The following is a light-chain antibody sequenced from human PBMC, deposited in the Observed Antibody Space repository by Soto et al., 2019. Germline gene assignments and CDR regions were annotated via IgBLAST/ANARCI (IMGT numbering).Light chain of an antibody. CDR2: EGN. V-gene: IGLV2-23*03. CDR3: WSYAGRRTFEV. CDR1: SSDVGSYNL. J-gene: IGLJ2*01. Sequence: QSVLTQPASVSGSPGQSITTSCTGSSSDVGSYNLVSWYQQNPGKAPKLMIFEGNKRPSGVSNRFSGSKSGNTASLTISGLQAEDEADYYCWSYAGRRTFEVFGGGTKLTVL.